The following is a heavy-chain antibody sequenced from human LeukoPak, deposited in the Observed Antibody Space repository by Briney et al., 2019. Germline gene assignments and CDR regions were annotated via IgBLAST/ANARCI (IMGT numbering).Heavy chain of an antibody. CDR3: ARLGPAPGHFYYSNMDV. CDR2: IYPGDSDT. J-gene: IGHJ6*03. D-gene: IGHD1-1*01. CDR1: GYSFTSYW. Sequence: PGESLKISCKGSGYSFTSYWIGWVRQMPGKGLEWMGIIYPGDSDTRYSPSFQGQVTMSGDKSISTAYLQWSSLKASDTAMYYCARLGPAPGHFYYSNMDVWGKGTTVTVSS. V-gene: IGHV5-51*01.